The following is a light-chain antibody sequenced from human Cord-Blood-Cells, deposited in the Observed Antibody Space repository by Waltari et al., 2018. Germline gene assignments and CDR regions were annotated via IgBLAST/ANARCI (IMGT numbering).Light chain of an antibody. V-gene: IGLV2-8*01. CDR3: SSYAGSNNFVV. Sequence: QSALPQPPSASGSPGQSVTIPCTGNSSDVGGYTYVSRYQQPPGKAPKPMIYEVSKRPSGVPDRFSGSKSGNTASLTVSGLQAEDEADYYCSSYAGSNNFVVFGGGTKLTVL. CDR1: SSDVGGYTY. CDR2: EVS. J-gene: IGLJ2*01.